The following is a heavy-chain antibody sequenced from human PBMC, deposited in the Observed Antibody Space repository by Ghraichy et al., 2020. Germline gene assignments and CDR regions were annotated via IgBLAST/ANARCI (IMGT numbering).Heavy chain of an antibody. CDR3: ARMGGYKAPLWY. CDR2: IFYSGST. D-gene: IGHD3-10*01. J-gene: IGHJ4*02. Sequence: SETLSLTCTVSGASIRTYFWSWIRPPPGKGLEWIGDIFYSGSTNYNPSLKSRVTISVDASNNQFSLNLSSVTAADTAVYYCARMGGYKAPLWYWGQGTLVAVSS. V-gene: IGHV4-59*01. CDR1: GASIRTYF.